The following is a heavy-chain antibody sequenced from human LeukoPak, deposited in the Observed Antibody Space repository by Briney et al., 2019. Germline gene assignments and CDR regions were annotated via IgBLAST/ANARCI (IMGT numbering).Heavy chain of an antibody. J-gene: IGHJ4*02. D-gene: IGHD5-24*01. CDR1: GGTFSSYA. CDR2: IIPILGIA. CDR3: ARDREMATMSEYYFDY. V-gene: IGHV1-69*04. Sequence: ASVKVSCKASGGTFSSYAISWVRQAPGQGLEWMGRIIPILGIANYAQKFQGRVTITADKSTSTAYMELSSLRSEDTAVYYCARDREMATMSEYYFDYWGQGTLVTVSS.